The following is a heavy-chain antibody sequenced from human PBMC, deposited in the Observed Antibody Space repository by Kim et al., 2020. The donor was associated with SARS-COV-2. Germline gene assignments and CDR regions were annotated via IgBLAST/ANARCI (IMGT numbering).Heavy chain of an antibody. V-gene: IGHV3-7*01. J-gene: IGHJ4*02. Sequence: GVSLRLSCAASGFTFSSYWMSWVRQAPGKGLEWVANIKQDGSEKYYVDSVKGRFTISRDNAKNSLYLQMNSLRAEDTAVYYCARVTYRITMVRGVINPTYYFDYWGQGTLVTVSS. CDR3: ARVTYRITMVRGVINPTYYFDY. CDR2: IKQDGSEK. CDR1: GFTFSSYW. D-gene: IGHD3-10*01.